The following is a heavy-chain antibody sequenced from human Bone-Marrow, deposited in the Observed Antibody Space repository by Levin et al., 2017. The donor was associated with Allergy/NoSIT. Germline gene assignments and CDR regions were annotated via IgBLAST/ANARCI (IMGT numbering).Heavy chain of an antibody. V-gene: IGHV1-69*02. CDR2: ISPILDVT. Sequence: GGSLRLSCKASGGTFSSYSFSWVRQAPGQGLEWMGRISPILDVTNYAQKFQGRVSITADKSTTTSYLEMSSLRSEDTAVYYCATLTQFDRSAFYQDFDYWGQGTLVTVSS. J-gene: IGHJ4*02. CDR1: GGTFSSYS. CDR3: ATLTQFDRSAFYQDFDY. D-gene: IGHD2-2*01.